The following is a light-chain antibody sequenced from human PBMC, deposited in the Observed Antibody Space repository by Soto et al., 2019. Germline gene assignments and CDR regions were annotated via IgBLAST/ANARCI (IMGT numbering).Light chain of an antibody. CDR1: QSVRSN. CDR3: QQYGSSGT. V-gene: IGKV3-20*01. Sequence: EIVVTQSPVTHSVSPGERATLSCMASQSVRSNLAWYQQKPGQAPRLLIYGASNRATGIPDRFSGSGSGTDFTLTISRLEPEDFAVYYCQQYGSSGTFGQGTKVDIK. J-gene: IGKJ1*01. CDR2: GAS.